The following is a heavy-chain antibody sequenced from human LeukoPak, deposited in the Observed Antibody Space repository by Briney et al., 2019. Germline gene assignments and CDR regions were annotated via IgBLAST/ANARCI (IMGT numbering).Heavy chain of an antibody. J-gene: IGHJ4*02. Sequence: SETLSLTCAVYGGSFSGYYWSWIRQPPGKGLEWIGEINHSGSTNYNPSLKSRVTISVDTSKNQFSLKLSSVTAADTAVYYCARDSRPRGYWGQGTLVTVSS. CDR1: GGSFSGYY. CDR3: ARDSRPRGY. D-gene: IGHD1-26*01. CDR2: INHSGST. V-gene: IGHV4-34*01.